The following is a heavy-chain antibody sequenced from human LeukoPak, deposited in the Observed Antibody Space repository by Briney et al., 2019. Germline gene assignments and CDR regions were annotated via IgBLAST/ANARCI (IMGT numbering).Heavy chain of an antibody. CDR1: GGSISSGNYY. CDR3: ARGGVVAAANNWFDP. V-gene: IGHV4-61*02. Sequence: SETLSLTCTVSGGSISSGNYYWSWIRQPAGEGLEWIGRMYTSGSTNYNPSLKSRVTISIDTSKNQFSLNLGSVTAADTAVYYCARGGVVAAANNWFDPWGQGTLVTVSS. D-gene: IGHD2-2*01. J-gene: IGHJ5*02. CDR2: MYTSGST.